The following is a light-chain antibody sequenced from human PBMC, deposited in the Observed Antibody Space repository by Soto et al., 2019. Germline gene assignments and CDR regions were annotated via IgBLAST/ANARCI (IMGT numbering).Light chain of an antibody. CDR1: QSISSY. CDR3: QQYNSPIT. V-gene: IGKV1-5*03. Sequence: SPSSLSASVGDRVTITCRASQSISSYLNWYQQKPGKAPKLLIYKASSLESGVPSRFSGIGSGTEFTLTISSLQPDDFATYYCQQYNSPITFGQGTRLEI. J-gene: IGKJ5*01. CDR2: KAS.